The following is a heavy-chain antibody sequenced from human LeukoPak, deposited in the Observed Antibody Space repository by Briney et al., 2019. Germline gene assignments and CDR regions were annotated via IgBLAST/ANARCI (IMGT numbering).Heavy chain of an antibody. CDR2: INAGNGNT. CDR1: GYTFTSYA. Sequence: GASVTVSCKDSGYTFTSYAMHWVRQAPGQRGEWMGWINAGNGNTKYSQEFQGRVTITRATSASTAYMELSSLRSEDMAVYYCARAPSRELFIDYWGQGTLVTVSS. D-gene: IGHD1-26*01. CDR3: ARAPSRELFIDY. J-gene: IGHJ4*02. V-gene: IGHV1-3*03.